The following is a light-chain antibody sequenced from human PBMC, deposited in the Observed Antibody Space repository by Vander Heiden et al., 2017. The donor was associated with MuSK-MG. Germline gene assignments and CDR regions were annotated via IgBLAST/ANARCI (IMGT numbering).Light chain of an antibody. J-gene: IGKJ5*01. CDR1: QSVYSK. CDR2: GAF. V-gene: IGKV3-15*01. Sequence: EIVMTQSPATLAVSPGERATLSGRASQSVYSKLAWYQQKPGQAPRLLIHGAFNSATGIPARFTGSGSGTDFTLTINSLQSEDFAVYFCQQYSSWFTFGQGTRLEIK. CDR3: QQYSSWFT.